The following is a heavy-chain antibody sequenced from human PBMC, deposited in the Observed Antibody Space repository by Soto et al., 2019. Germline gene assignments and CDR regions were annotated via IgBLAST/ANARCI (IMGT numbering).Heavy chain of an antibody. CDR2: IIPILGIA. V-gene: IGHV1-69*04. CDR1: GGTFSSYT. J-gene: IGHJ4*02. CDR3: ARDGGSSGWFDY. Sequence: ASVKVSCKASGGTFSSYTISWVRQAPGQGLEWMGRIIPILGIANYAQKFQGRVTITADKSTSTAYMELSSLRSEDTAVYYCARDGGSSGWFDYWGQGTLVTVSS. D-gene: IGHD6-19*01.